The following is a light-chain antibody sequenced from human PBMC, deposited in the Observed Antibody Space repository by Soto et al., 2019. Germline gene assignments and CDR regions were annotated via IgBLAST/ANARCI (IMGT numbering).Light chain of an antibody. CDR1: QDMREF. Sequence: DIQMTQSPSSLSASVGDRVTITCQASQDMREFLNWYQQKPGKAPKLLINGASNLETGVPSRFSGSGSGTDFTSTISSLQPEDIATYYCQQYYSVPLTFGGGTKVETK. CDR2: GAS. CDR3: QQYYSVPLT. J-gene: IGKJ4*01. V-gene: IGKV1-33*01.